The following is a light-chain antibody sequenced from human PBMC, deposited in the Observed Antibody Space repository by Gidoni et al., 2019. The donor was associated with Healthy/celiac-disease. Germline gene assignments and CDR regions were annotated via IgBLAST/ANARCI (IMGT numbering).Light chain of an antibody. Sequence: IVLTQYPGTLSLSPGERATLSCRASQSVSSSYLAWYQQKPGQAPRLLIYGASSRATGIPDRFSGSGSGTDFTLTISRLEPEDFAVYYCQQGITFGGGTKVEIK. CDR2: GAS. CDR3: QQGIT. CDR1: QSVSSSY. V-gene: IGKV3-20*01. J-gene: IGKJ4*01.